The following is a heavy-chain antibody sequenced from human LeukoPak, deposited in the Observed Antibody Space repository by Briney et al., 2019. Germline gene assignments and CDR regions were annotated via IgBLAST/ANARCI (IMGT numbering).Heavy chain of an antibody. CDR3: ARGMVRGVFDY. J-gene: IGHJ4*02. V-gene: IGHV4-30-2*01. D-gene: IGHD3-10*01. CDR1: GGSISSGGYS. CDR2: IYHRGST. Sequence: SETLSLTCAVSGGSISSGGYSWSWIRQPPGKGLEWIGYIYHRGSTYYNPSLKSRVTISVDRSKNQFSLKLSSVTAADTAVYYCARGMVRGVFDYWGQGTLVTVSS.